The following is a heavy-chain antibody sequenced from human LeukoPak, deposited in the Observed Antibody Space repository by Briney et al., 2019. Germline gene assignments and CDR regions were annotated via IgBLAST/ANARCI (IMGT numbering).Heavy chain of an antibody. J-gene: IGHJ4*02. CDR3: ARVPDYGDYLYDY. CDR1: GFTFSSYS. D-gene: IGHD4-17*01. CDR2: ISSSSSYI. Sequence: PGGSLRLSCVASGFTFSSYSMKWVRQAPGKGLEWVSSISSSSSYIYYADSVKGRFTISRDNAKNSLYLQMNSLRAEDTAVYYCARVPDYGDYLYDYWGQGTLVTVSS. V-gene: IGHV3-21*01.